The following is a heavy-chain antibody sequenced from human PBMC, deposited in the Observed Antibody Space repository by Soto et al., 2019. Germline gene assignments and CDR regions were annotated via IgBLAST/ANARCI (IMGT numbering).Heavy chain of an antibody. CDR2: LSISGTII. Sequence: PVVLRRPSWESSGIIFSAYEINWVVQVPGKGMEWISYLSISGTIIHYADSVKGRFTISRENAKNSVYLQMNSLRVEDTDIYYCASEGGFDWFYPWGQGTLVPVSS. CDR3: ASEGGFDWFYP. V-gene: IGHV3-48*03. J-gene: IGHJ5*02. CDR1: GIIFSAYE.